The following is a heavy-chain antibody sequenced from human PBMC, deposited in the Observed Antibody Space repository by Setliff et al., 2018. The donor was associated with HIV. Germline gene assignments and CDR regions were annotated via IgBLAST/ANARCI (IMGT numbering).Heavy chain of an antibody. CDR1: GYSFTSYW. Sequence: GESLKISCKGSGYSFTSYWIDWVRQMPGKGLEWMGIIYPGDSDTRYSRSFQGQVTISADKSITTDYLQWSSLKASDTAMDYGARAVEDYYDSSGLPTYYYYGMDVWGQGTTVTVSS. D-gene: IGHD3-22*01. V-gene: IGHV5-51*01. CDR2: IYPGDSDT. J-gene: IGHJ6*02. CDR3: ARAVEDYYDSSGLPTYYYYGMDV.